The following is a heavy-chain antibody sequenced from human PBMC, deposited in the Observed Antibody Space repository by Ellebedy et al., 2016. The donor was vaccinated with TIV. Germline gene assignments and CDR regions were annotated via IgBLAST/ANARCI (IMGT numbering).Heavy chain of an antibody. D-gene: IGHD6-13*01. CDR2: ITSSGGST. J-gene: IGHJ4*02. CDR3: AKNAGSSNRYYFDY. CDR1: GFTFSSYA. Sequence: GESLKISCAASGFTFSSYAMSWVRQAPGKGLEWVSTITSSGGSTYYADSVKGRFTISRDNSKNTLFLQMNSLRAEDTAVYYCAKNAGSSNRYYFDYWGQGTLVTVSS. V-gene: IGHV3-23*01.